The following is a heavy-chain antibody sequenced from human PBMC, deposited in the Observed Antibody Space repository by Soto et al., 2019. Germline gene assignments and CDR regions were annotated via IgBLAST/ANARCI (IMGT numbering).Heavy chain of an antibody. J-gene: IGHJ6*02. CDR1: GFTFSSYS. CDR3: ARDVITIFGVVTYYYYGMDV. Sequence: SLRLSCAASGFTFSSYSMNWVRQAPGKGLEWVSSISSSSSYIYYADSVKGRFTISRDNAKNSLYLQMNSLRAEDTAVYYCARDVITIFGVVTYYYYGMDVWGQGTTVTVSS. CDR2: ISSSSSYI. D-gene: IGHD3-3*01. V-gene: IGHV3-21*01.